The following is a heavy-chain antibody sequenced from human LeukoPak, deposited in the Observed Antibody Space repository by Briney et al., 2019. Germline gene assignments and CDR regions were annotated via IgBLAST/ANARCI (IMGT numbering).Heavy chain of an antibody. J-gene: IGHJ3*02. CDR2: IYDSWST. Sequence: PSETLSLTCTVSGVSISSYYWSWIRQPPGKGLEWMGYIYDSWSTNYNPSLKSRATISVDTSKNQFSLKLTSVTAAHTAVYYFARCVGYCSAGSCYSRSAFDIGGQGTRVTVSS. D-gene: IGHD2-15*01. CDR1: GVSISSYY. CDR3: ARCVGYCSAGSCYSRSAFDI. V-gene: IGHV4-59*01.